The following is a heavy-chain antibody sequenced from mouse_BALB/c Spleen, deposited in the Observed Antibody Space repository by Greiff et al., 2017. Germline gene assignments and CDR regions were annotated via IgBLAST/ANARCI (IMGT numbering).Heavy chain of an antibody. V-gene: IGHV5-12-1*01. Sequence: DVMLVESGGGLVKPGGSLKLSCAASGFAFSSYDMSWVRQTPEKRLEWVAYISSGGGSTYYPDTVKGRFTISRDNAKNTLYLQMSSLKSEDTAMYYCARRGPSYYGPFAYWGQGTLVTVSA. CDR3: ARRGPSYYGPFAY. J-gene: IGHJ3*01. CDR2: ISSGGGST. CDR1: GFAFSSYD. D-gene: IGHD1-2*01.